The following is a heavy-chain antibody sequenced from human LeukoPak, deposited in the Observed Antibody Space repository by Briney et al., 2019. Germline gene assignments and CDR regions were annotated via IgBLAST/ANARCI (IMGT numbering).Heavy chain of an antibody. CDR2: FDPEDGET. CDR1: GYTLTELS. Sequence: ASVKVSCKVSGYTLTELSMHWVRQAPGKGLEWMGGFDPEDGETIYAQKFQGRVTMTEDTSTDTAYMELSRLRSEDTAVYYCATSMTTVTIDAFDIWGQGTMVTVSS. J-gene: IGHJ3*02. D-gene: IGHD4-17*01. CDR3: ATSMTTVTIDAFDI. V-gene: IGHV1-24*01.